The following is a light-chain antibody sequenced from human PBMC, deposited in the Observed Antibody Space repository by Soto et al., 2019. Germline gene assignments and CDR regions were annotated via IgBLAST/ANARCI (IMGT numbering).Light chain of an antibody. CDR1: QSVSSN. CDR3: QQYNNWPPVT. V-gene: IGKV3-15*01. CDR2: GAS. J-gene: IGKJ3*01. Sequence: EIVMTQSPATLSVSPGERATLSCRASQSVSSNLAWYQQKPGQAPRLLIYGASTRATGIPARFSGSGSGTEVTLTISSLQSEDFSVYYCQQYNNWPPVTFGPGTKVDIK.